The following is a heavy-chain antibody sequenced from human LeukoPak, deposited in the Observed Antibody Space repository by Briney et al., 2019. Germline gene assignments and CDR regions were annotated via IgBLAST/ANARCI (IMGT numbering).Heavy chain of an antibody. V-gene: IGHV1-18*01. CDR2: IIAYNGNP. Sequence: ASVKVSCKASGYTFTSYAISWVRQAPGQGLEWMGWIIAYNGNPNYAQKLQGRVTLTTDTSTSTAYMELRSLRSDDTAVYFCAIFHRERGYYYYYMDVWGKGTTVTISS. CDR3: AIFHRERGYYYYYMDV. CDR1: GYTFTSYA. J-gene: IGHJ6*03. D-gene: IGHD1-1*01.